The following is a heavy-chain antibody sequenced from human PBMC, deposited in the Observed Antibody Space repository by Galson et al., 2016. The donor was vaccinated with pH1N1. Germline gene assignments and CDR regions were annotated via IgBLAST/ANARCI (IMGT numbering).Heavy chain of an antibody. D-gene: IGHD1-26*01. CDR3: ARDPLRGALDI. CDR2: INDDGSER. V-gene: IGHV3-7*01. Sequence: SLRLSCAGSGFTFSRSWMSWVRQSPGQGLQWVANINDDGSERYYVDSVVKGRFTISRDNARNSLYLQMNSLGVEDTAVYDCARDPLRGALDIWGQGTKLTVSS. CDR1: GFTFSRSW. J-gene: IGHJ3*02.